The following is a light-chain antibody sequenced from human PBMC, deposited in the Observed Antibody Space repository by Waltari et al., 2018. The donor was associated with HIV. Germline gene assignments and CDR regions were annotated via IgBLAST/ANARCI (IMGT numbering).Light chain of an antibody. V-gene: IGKV4-1*01. CDR3: QQFYTTPYT. CDR1: QSVLHSSNNIDY. CDR2: WTS. J-gene: IGKJ2*01. Sequence: DIVMTQTPDSLAVYLGERATINCKSSQSVLHSSNNIDYLAWYQQKPRQPPKLLIYWTSIRGSGVPDRFSASGSGTDFTLTISSLQAEDVAVYYCQQFYTTPYTFGQGTKLEI.